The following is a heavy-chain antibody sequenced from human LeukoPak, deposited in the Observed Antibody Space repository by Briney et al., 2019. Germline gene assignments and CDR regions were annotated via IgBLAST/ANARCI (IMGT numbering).Heavy chain of an antibody. CDR2: ISSISTYI. J-gene: IGHJ4*02. Sequence: GGSLRLSCAASGFTFSSYSMNWVRQAPGKGLEWVSYISSISTYIYYADSVKGRFTISRDNAKNSLYLQMHNLGAEDTAVYYCARDLGLDGDWGQGTLVTVSS. D-gene: IGHD2-2*03. CDR3: ARDLGLDGD. V-gene: IGHV3-21*05. CDR1: GFTFSSYS.